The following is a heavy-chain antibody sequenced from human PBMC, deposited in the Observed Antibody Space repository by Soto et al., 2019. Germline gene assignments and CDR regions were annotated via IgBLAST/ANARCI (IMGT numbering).Heavy chain of an antibody. J-gene: IGHJ4*02. Sequence: GGSLRLSCAASGFTFSDYYMSWIRQAPGKGLEWVSYISSSGSTIYYADSVKGRFTISRDNAKNSLYLQMNSLRAEDTAVYYCARESEDLTSNFDYWGQGTLVTVSS. V-gene: IGHV3-11*01. CDR2: ISSSGSTI. CDR1: GFTFSDYY. CDR3: ARESEDLTSNFDY.